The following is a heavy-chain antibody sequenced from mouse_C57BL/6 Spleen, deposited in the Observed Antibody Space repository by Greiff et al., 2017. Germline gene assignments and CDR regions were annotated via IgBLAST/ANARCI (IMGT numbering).Heavy chain of an antibody. Sequence: EVQLQESGPELVKPGASVKMSCKASGYTFTDYYMNWVKQSPGKGLEWIGFINPNNGGNSYNKKFKGKATLTVNKSSSTAYMELSSLTSEESAVSYCARAYYDYYHCFDYWGQGTPVTVSS. CDR3: ARAYYDYYHCFDY. CDR1: GYTFTDYY. CDR2: INPNNGGN. J-gene: IGHJ2*01. V-gene: IGHV1-22*01. D-gene: IGHD2-4*01.